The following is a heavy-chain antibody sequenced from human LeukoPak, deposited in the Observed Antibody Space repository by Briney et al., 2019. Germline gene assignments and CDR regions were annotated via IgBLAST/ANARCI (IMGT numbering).Heavy chain of an antibody. V-gene: IGHV3-64D*06. Sequence: PGGSLRLSCVASGFTFSRYAMHWVRQAPGKGLEYVSAISNNGGSTYYADSVKGRFTISRDNSKNTLYLQMSSLRAEDTAVYYCAKDPFSGSFEYFQHWGQGTLVTVSS. D-gene: IGHD1-26*01. CDR3: AKDPFSGSFEYFQH. CDR2: ISNNGGST. CDR1: GFTFSRYA. J-gene: IGHJ1*01.